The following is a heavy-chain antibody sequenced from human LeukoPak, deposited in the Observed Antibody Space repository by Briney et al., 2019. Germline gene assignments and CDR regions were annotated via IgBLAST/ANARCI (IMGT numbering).Heavy chain of an antibody. Sequence: SETLSLTCAVYGGSFSGYYWSWIRQPPGKGLEWIGEINHSGSTNYNPSLKSRVTISVDTSKNQFSLKLSSVTAADTAVYYCARGRYRCSSTSCYEDAFDIWGQGTMVTVSS. V-gene: IGHV4-34*01. CDR1: GGSFSGYY. CDR2: INHSGST. CDR3: ARGRYRCSSTSCYEDAFDI. J-gene: IGHJ3*02. D-gene: IGHD2-2*01.